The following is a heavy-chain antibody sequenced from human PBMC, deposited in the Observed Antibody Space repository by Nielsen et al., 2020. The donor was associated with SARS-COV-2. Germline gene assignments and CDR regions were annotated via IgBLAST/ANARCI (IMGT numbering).Heavy chain of an antibody. V-gene: IGHV3-23*01. J-gene: IGHJ4*02. CDR3: AKGPDEYDSNNYLYYFDY. CDR2: ISGSGGST. D-gene: IGHD3-22*01. Sequence: WIRQPPGKGLEWVSAISGSGGSTYYADSVKGRFTISRDNSKNTLYLQMNSLGAEDTAVYNCAKGPDEYDSNNYLYYFDYWGQGTLVTVSS.